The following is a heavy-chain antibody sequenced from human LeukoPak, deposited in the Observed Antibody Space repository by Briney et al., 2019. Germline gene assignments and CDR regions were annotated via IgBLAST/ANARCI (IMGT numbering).Heavy chain of an antibody. Sequence: GGSLRLSCAASGFTFSDYYMSWIRQAPGKGLEWISYISSSGTTMYYADSVKGRFTISRDNAKNTLYLQMNSLRAEDTAVYYCARPKTGYSSSWYAFDIWGQGTMVTVSS. CDR3: ARPKTGYSSSWYAFDI. CDR2: ISSSGTTM. V-gene: IGHV3-11*04. J-gene: IGHJ3*02. CDR1: GFTFSDYY. D-gene: IGHD6-13*01.